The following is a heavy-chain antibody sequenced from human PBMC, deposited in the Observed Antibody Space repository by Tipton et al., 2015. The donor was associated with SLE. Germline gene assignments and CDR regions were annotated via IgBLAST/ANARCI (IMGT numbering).Heavy chain of an antibody. Sequence: QLVQSGAEVKKPGASVKVSYKASGYTFTPYFMHWMRQAPGQGLEWMGWINPNGGGTNYAQKFQGRVTMTRDTSITTAYMELSSLRSDDTAVYYCARTNWNVGNAFDIWGQGTVVTVSS. CDR1: GYTFTPYF. D-gene: IGHD1-1*01. J-gene: IGHJ3*02. CDR2: INPNGGGT. V-gene: IGHV1-2*02. CDR3: ARTNWNVGNAFDI.